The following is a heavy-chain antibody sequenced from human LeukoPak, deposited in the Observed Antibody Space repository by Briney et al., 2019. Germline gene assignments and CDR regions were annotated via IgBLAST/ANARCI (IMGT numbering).Heavy chain of an antibody. J-gene: IGHJ4*02. V-gene: IGHV1-18*04. CDR2: ISAYNGNT. D-gene: IGHD2-2*01. CDR3: ARVVPAARTIDY. CDR1: GYTFTSNY. Sequence: ASVKVSCKAFGYTFTSNYMHWVRQAPGQGLEWMGWISAYNGNTNYAQKLQGRVTMTTDTSTSTAYMELRSLRSDDTAVYYCARVVPAARTIDYWGQGTLVTVSS.